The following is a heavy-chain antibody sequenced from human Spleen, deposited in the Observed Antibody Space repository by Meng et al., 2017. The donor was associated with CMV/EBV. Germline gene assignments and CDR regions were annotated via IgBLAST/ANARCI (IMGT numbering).Heavy chain of an antibody. CDR1: EGTFRTYA. CDR2: IIPSYGTT. J-gene: IGHJ4*02. V-gene: IGHV1-69*05. Sequence: CKASEGTFRTYAVTWVRQAPGQGLEWMGRIIPSYGTTNYAQKFQGRVTITTDESTGTAYMELSSLRSEDAAFYYCARSCNGNTCPFDFWGQGTLVTVSS. D-gene: IGHD2/OR15-2a*01. CDR3: ARSCNGNTCPFDF.